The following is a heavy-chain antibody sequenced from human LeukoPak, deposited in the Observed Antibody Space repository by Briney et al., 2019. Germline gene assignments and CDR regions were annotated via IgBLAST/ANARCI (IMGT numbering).Heavy chain of an antibody. V-gene: IGHV3-7*01. Sequence: PGGSLRLSCAASGFTFSSYWMNWVRQAPGKGLEWVANIKEDGSDKYYVDSVKGRFTISRDNAKKSLYLQMNSLRTEDTAVYYCARVGGSYYFDYWGQGTMVTVSS. CDR1: GFTFSSYW. D-gene: IGHD3-10*01. J-gene: IGHJ4*02. CDR3: ARVGGSYYFDY. CDR2: IKEDGSDK.